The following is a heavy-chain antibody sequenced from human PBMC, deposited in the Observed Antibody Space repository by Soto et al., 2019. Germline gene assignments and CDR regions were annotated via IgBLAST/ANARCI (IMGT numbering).Heavy chain of an antibody. Sequence: SGTLSPTFAVSGGSVSSDNWWGWVRPPPGKGVGWVGGGYHSGGTHYNPSPTRRLTISIHQSNNQSSLKLSSVTAADTAVYYCARMSMTTRLSFDPWGQGTMVTVSS. D-gene: IGHD4-17*01. CDR1: GGSVSSDNW. J-gene: IGHJ5*02. V-gene: IGHV4-4*02. CDR3: ARMSMTTRLSFDP. CDR2: GYHSGGT.